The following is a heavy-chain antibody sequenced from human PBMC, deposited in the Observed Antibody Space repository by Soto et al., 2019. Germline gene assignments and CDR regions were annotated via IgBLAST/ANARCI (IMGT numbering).Heavy chain of an antibody. D-gene: IGHD1-1*01. CDR3: AREQLGVYYFVTALDI. V-gene: IGHV3-21*01. CDR1: GFSFGHYS. J-gene: IGHJ3*02. CDR2: ISSGSSFI. Sequence: EVQLVESGGGLVKPGGSLRLSCVASGFSFGHYSINWVRQAPGRGLEWVSTISSGSSFIYYADSVKGRFTVSRDNAKNALSLQMNSLRAEDTAVYFCAREQLGVYYFVTALDIWGQGTVVTVS.